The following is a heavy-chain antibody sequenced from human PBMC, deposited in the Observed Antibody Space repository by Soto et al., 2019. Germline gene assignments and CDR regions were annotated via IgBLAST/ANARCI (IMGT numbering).Heavy chain of an antibody. D-gene: IGHD6-13*01. V-gene: IGHV1-18*01. CDR1: GYSYTSYG. Sequence: ASVKVSCKASGYSYTSYGISWVRQAPGQGLEWMGWISAYSGNTNYAQRFQGRVTMTTDTSTSTAYMELRSLRSDGTAVYYCARDVGVHSSSWNDYWGQGTLVTVSS. CDR2: ISAYSGNT. J-gene: IGHJ4*02. CDR3: ARDVGVHSSSWNDY.